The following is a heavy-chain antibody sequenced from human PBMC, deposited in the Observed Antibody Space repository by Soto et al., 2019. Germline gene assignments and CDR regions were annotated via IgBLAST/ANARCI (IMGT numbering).Heavy chain of an antibody. CDR2: IYYSGTT. D-gene: IGHD1-26*01. V-gene: IGHV4-39*01. Sequence: SETLSLTCTVSGGSISSSSYYWAWVRQPPGKGLEWIGSIYYSGTTYYNPSLKSRVTISEDTSKNQFSLKLSSVTAADTAVFYCAREGGIVGATAADYWGQGTLVTVSS. J-gene: IGHJ4*02. CDR1: GGSISSSSYY. CDR3: AREGGIVGATAADY.